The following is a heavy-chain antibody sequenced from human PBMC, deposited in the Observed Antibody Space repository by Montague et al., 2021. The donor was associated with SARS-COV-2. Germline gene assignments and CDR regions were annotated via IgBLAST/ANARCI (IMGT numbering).Heavy chain of an antibody. V-gene: IGHV3-7*01. CDR2: IKQDGSEI. CDR1: GFTFSSYW. D-gene: IGHD6-13*01. Sequence: SLRLSCAASGFTFSSYWMSWVRQAPGKGLEWVANIKQDGSEIYYVDSVKGRFTISRDNAKNSLYLQMNSLRAEDTAVYYCARVPSSNWYFDYWGQGTLVTVSS. CDR3: ARVPSSNWYFDY. J-gene: IGHJ4*02.